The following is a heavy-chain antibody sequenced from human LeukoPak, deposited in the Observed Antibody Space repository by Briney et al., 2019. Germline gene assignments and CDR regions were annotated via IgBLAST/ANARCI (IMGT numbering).Heavy chain of an antibody. D-gene: IGHD6-13*01. CDR1: GFTFSSYW. Sequence: GGSLRLSCAASGFTFSSYWMSWVRQAPGKGLEWVANIKQDGSEKYYVDSVKGRFTISRDNAKNSLYLQMNSLRAEDTAVYYCAKDLPVGSSSWHGSWGQGTLVTVSS. CDR2: IKQDGSEK. J-gene: IGHJ5*02. V-gene: IGHV3-7*03. CDR3: AKDLPVGSSSWHGS.